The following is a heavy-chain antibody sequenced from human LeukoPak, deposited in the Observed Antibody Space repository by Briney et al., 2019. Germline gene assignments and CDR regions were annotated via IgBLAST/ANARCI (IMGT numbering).Heavy chain of an antibody. J-gene: IGHJ5*02. D-gene: IGHD3-10*01. CDR2: FYYSGST. Sequence: SETLSLACTVSGGSISSYYWSWIRQPPGKGLEWIGYFYYSGSTNYNPSLKSRVTISVDTSKNQFSLKLSSVTAADTAVYYCARGIKPYYGSGSYPRWFDPWGQGTLVTVSS. CDR1: GGSISSYY. CDR3: ARGIKPYYGSGSYPRWFDP. V-gene: IGHV4-59*01.